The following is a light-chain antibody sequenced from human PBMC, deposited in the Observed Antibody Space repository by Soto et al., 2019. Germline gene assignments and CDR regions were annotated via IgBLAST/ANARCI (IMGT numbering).Light chain of an antibody. CDR3: QRYNRWPLA. CDR1: QSVSGY. CDR2: DAY. Sequence: EIVLTQSPATLSLSPGERATLSCRASQSVSGYLGWYQQKPGQPPRLLIYDAYIRATGVPARFSASGSGTEFTLTINSLQSEDFAVYYCQRYNRWPLAFGGGTKVEIK. J-gene: IGKJ4*01. V-gene: IGKV3-15*01.